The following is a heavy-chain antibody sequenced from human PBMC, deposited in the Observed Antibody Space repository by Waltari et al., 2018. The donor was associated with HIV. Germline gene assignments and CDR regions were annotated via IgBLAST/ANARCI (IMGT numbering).Heavy chain of an antibody. J-gene: IGHJ4*02. D-gene: IGHD2-15*01. Sequence: EVLLVESGGGLVQPGGSLRRSCAASGFTFSTYSMNWVRQAPGKGLEWVSYISSSTNTTYYADSVKGRFTISRDNAKNSLYLQMNSLRAEDTAIFYCARDAGGSSFYFDYWGQGTLVTVSS. CDR1: GFTFSTYS. V-gene: IGHV3-48*01. CDR3: ARDAGGSSFYFDY. CDR2: ISSSTNTT.